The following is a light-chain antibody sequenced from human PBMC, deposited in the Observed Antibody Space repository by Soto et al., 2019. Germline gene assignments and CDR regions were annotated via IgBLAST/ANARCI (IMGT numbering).Light chain of an antibody. CDR3: CSYAGNSAFV. CDR1: TSDFGNYNL. J-gene: IGLJ3*02. V-gene: IGLV2-23*03. CDR2: EGS. Sequence: QSVLIQPASVSGTPGQSISISCIGTTSDFGNYNLVSWYQQYPDKAPKLIMYEGSRRPSGVSDRFSGSKSGGTASLTISGLQAEDEANYYCCSYAGNSAFVFGGGTKLTVL.